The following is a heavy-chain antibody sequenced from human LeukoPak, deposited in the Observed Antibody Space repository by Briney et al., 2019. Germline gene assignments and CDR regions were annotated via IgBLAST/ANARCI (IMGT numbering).Heavy chain of an antibody. Sequence: GGSLRLSCAASGFTFSSYAMSWVRQAPGKGLVWVSRINSDGSSTSYADSVKGRFTISRDNAKNTLYLQMNSLRAEDTAVYYCARDPYYDILTGYYKALDYWGQGTLVTVSS. CDR2: INSDGSST. CDR3: ARDPYYDILTGYYKALDY. D-gene: IGHD3-9*01. V-gene: IGHV3-74*01. CDR1: GFTFSSYA. J-gene: IGHJ4*02.